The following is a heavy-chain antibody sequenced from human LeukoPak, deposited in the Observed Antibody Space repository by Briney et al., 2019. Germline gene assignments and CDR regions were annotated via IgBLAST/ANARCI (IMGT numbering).Heavy chain of an antibody. CDR1: GGSISSSSDQ. CDR2: IYYTGST. V-gene: IGHV4-39*01. Sequence: KTSETLSLTCTVSGGSISSSSDQWGWIRQPPGKGLEWIGSIYYTGSTHYNPSLKSRVTISVDTSKNQFSLKLSSVTAADTAVYYCARPRLGATLYFDYWGQGTLVTVSS. CDR3: ARPRLGATLYFDY. J-gene: IGHJ4*02. D-gene: IGHD1-26*01.